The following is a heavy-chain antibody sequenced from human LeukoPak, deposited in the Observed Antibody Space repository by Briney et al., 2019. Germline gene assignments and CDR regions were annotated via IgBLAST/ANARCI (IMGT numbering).Heavy chain of an antibody. Sequence: SETLSLTCTVSGGSISSYYWSWIRQPAGKGLEWIGRIYTSGSTNYNPSLKSRVTMSADTSKNQFSLKLSSVTAADTAVYYCARQYYDFWSGSVDYAFDIWGQGTMVTVSS. CDR3: ARQYYDFWSGSVDYAFDI. D-gene: IGHD3-3*01. CDR1: GGSISSYY. CDR2: IYTSGST. J-gene: IGHJ3*02. V-gene: IGHV4-4*07.